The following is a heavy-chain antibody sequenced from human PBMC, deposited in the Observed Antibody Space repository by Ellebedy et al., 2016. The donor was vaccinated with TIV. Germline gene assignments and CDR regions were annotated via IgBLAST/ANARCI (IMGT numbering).Heavy chain of an antibody. D-gene: IGHD4-17*01. CDR3: ARDMSYGDYDY. CDR2: IYSGGST. V-gene: IGHV3-53*01. J-gene: IGHJ4*02. CDR1: GFTVSSNY. Sequence: GESLKISCAASGFTVSSNYMSWVRQAPGKGLEWVSVIYSGGSTYYADSVKGRFTISRDNSKNTLYLQMNSLRAEDTAVYYCARDMSYGDYDYWGQGTLVTVFS.